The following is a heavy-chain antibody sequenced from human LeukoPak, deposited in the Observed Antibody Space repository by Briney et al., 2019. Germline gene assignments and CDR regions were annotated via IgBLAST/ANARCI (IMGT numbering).Heavy chain of an antibody. Sequence: SETLSLTCTVSGGSISSYYWSWIRQAPGKGLEWIGYIYYSGSTNYNPSLKSRVTISVDTSKNQFSLKLSSVTAADTAVYYCARVGMRRDAFDIWGQGTVVTVSS. V-gene: IGHV4-59*01. CDR1: GGSISSYY. CDR2: IYYSGST. CDR3: ARVGMRRDAFDI. J-gene: IGHJ3*02. D-gene: IGHD3-10*01.